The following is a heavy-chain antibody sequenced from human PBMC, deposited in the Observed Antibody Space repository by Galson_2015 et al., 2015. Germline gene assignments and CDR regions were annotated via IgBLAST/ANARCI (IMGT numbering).Heavy chain of an antibody. J-gene: IGHJ4*02. D-gene: IGHD6-19*01. CDR2: TYYRSKWYN. V-gene: IGHV6-1*01. CDR3: AGGSSGWYFTDFDY. Sequence: CAISGDSVSSNSAAWNWIRQSPSRGLEWLGRTYYRSKWYNDYAVSVKSRITINPDTSKNQFSLQLNSVTPEDTAVYYCAGGSSGWYFTDFDYWGQGTLVTVSS. CDR1: GDSVSSNSAA.